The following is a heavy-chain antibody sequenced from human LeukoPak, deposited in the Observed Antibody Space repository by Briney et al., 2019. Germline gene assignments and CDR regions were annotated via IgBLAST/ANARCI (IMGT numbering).Heavy chain of an antibody. CDR3: ATSSGSYLVGDDY. Sequence: ASVKVSCKASGYTFTGYYMHWVRQAPGQGLEWMGWINPNSGGTNYAQKFQGRVTMTRDTSISTAYMELSRLRSDDTAVYYCATSSGSYLVGDDYWGQGTLVTVSS. CDR2: INPNSGGT. V-gene: IGHV1-2*02. D-gene: IGHD3-10*01. CDR1: GYTFTGYY. J-gene: IGHJ4*02.